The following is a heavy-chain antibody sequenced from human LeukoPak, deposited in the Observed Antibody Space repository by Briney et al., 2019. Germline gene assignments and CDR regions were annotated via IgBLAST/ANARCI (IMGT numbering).Heavy chain of an antibody. CDR1: GGSISSGGYY. D-gene: IGHD3-22*01. CDR2: IYYGGST. V-gene: IGHV4-31*03. CDR3: ARTDSSGYYVDY. Sequence: SQTLSLTCTVSGGSISSGGYYWSWIRQHPGKGLEWIGYIYYGGSTYYNPSLKSRITISVDTSKNQFSLKLSSVTAADTAVYYCARTDSSGYYVDYWGQGTLVTVSS. J-gene: IGHJ4*02.